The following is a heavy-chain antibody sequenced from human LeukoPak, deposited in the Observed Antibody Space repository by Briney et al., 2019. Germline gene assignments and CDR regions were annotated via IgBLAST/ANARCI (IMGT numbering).Heavy chain of an antibody. CDR1: GGSISSYY. CDR2: IYYSGST. J-gene: IGHJ4*02. CDR3: ARAGRTDGYKSYFDY. D-gene: IGHD5-24*01. V-gene: IGHV4-59*01. Sequence: SWTLSLTCTVSGGSISSYYWNWIRQPPGKGLEWIGYIYYSGSTNYNPSLKSRVTISVDTSKNQFSLTLSSVTAADTAVYYCARAGRTDGYKSYFDYWGQGTLVTVSS.